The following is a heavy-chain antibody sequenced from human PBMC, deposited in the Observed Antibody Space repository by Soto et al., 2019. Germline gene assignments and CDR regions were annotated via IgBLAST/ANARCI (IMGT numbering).Heavy chain of an antibody. CDR3: ARSEYSYGHFDY. J-gene: IGHJ4*02. CDR1: GLSVSNNY. CDR2: LYSGGGT. V-gene: IGHV3-66*01. Sequence: EVQLVESGGGLVQPGGSLRLACAASGLSVSNNYVAWVRQAPGEGLEWVSVLYSGGGTHFADSVKGRFTISRDNSKNTVYLQMSSVRAGDTAVYYGARSEYSYGHFDYWGQGTLVTVSS. D-gene: IGHD5-18*01.